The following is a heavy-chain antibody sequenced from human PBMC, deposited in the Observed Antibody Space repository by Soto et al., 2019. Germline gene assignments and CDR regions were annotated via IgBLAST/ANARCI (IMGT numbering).Heavy chain of an antibody. CDR3: ARTLYGDNVDY. CDR1: GYTFTSYD. Sequence: QVQLVQSGAEVKKPGASVKVSCKASGYTFTSYDINWVRQATGQGLEWMGWMNPNSGKTGYAQKLQGRDTMTRNTSISTAYTELSSLRSENTAVDYCARTLYGDNVDYWGQGALVTVSS. CDR2: MNPNSGKT. V-gene: IGHV1-8*01. J-gene: IGHJ4*02. D-gene: IGHD4-17*01.